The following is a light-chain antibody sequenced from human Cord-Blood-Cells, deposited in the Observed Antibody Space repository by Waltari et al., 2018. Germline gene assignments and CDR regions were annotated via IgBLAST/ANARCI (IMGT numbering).Light chain of an antibody. V-gene: IGKV3-15*01. J-gene: IGKJ4*01. CDR1: QSVSSN. Sequence: EIVMTQSSATLSVSPGERATLSCRASQSVSSNLAWYQQKPGQAPRLLIYGASTRATGIPTRFSGSGSGTKFTLTISSLQSEDFAVYYCQQYNNWPPLTFGGGTKVEIK. CDR3: QQYNNWPPLT. CDR2: GAS.